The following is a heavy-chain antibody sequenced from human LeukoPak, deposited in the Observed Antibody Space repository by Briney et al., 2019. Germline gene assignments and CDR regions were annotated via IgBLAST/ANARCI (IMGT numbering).Heavy chain of an antibody. CDR3: ARDYSDSGGYYPY. CDR2: IYYSGST. CDR1: GSSISSSSYY. V-gene: IGHV4-39*02. J-gene: IGHJ4*02. D-gene: IGHD3-22*01. Sequence: SETLSLTCTVSGSSISSSSYYWGWIRQPPGKGLEWIGSIYYSGSTYYNPSLKSRVTISVDTSKNQFSLKLSSVTAADTVVYYCARDYSDSGGYYPYWDQGTLATVSS.